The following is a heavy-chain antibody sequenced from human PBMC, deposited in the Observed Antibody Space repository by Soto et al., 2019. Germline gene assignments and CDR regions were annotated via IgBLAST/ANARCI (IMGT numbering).Heavy chain of an antibody. CDR2: ISYSGTT. CDR1: GDFISSNNNY. V-gene: IGHV4-30-4*01. CDR3: ARGRGYSYGLDP. Sequence: TSETLSLTCTVSGDFISSNNNYWSWIRQPPGEGMEWIGFISYSGTTSYSPSLKSRVAISLDTSKNQFSLSLSSVTAADTAVYYCARGRGYSYGLDPWGQGTLVTVSS. D-gene: IGHD5-18*01. J-gene: IGHJ5*02.